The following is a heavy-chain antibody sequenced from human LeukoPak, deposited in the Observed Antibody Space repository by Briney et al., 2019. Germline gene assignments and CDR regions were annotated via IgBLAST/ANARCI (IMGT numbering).Heavy chain of an antibody. V-gene: IGHV4-4*07. J-gene: IGHJ4*02. Sequence: SETLSLTCSVSGGSINSHYWSWIRQPPGKRLEWIGRIYTSGSTNYNPSLKSRVTMSVDTSKNQFSLKLSSVTAADTAVYYCARAVAGPAAFDYWGQGTLVTVSS. CDR2: IYTSGST. D-gene: IGHD6-19*01. CDR1: GGSINSHY. CDR3: ARAVAGPAAFDY.